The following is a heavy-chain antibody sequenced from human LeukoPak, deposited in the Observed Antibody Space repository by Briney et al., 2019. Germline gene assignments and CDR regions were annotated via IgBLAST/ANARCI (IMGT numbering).Heavy chain of an antibody. J-gene: IGHJ5*02. CDR1: GYSISSGYY. CDR3: ARTGNWFDP. Sequence: SETLSLTCAVSGYSISSGYYWGWIRQPPGKGLEWIGSIYHSGSTYYNPSLKSRVTISVDTSKNQFSLKLSSVTAADTAVYYRARTGNWFDPWPGNPGHRLL. V-gene: IGHV4-38-2*01. CDR2: IYHSGST.